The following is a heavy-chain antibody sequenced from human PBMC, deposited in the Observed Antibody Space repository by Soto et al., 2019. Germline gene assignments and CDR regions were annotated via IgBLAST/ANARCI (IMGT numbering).Heavy chain of an antibody. V-gene: IGHV4-31*03. CDR3: ARDSRSTGDPFYFDY. J-gene: IGHJ4*02. CDR1: GGSISSGGYY. Sequence: SETLSLTCTVSGGSISSGGYYWSWIRQHPGKGLEWIGYIYYSGSTYYNPSLKSRVTISVDTSKNQFSLKLSSVTAADTAVYYCARDSRSTGDPFYFDYWGQGTLVTVSS. D-gene: IGHD7-27*01. CDR2: IYYSGST.